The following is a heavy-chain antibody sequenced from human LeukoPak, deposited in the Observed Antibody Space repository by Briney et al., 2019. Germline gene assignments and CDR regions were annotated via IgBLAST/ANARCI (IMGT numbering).Heavy chain of an antibody. CDR1: GFTFSRYA. CDR3: ARRGGSTATGYYFDY. D-gene: IGHD3-10*01. J-gene: IGHJ4*02. Sequence: GGSLRLSCAASGFTFSRYAMHWVRQAPGKGLEWVSYISSSTSYTNYADSVKGRFTISRDNAKNSLYLQMNSLRAEDTAVYYCARRGGSTATGYYFDYWGQGTLVTVSS. CDR2: ISSSTSYT. V-gene: IGHV3-21*05.